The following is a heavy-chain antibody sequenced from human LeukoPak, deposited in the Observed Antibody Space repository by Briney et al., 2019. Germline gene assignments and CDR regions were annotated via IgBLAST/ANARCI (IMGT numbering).Heavy chain of an antibody. CDR1: GGTFSSYA. Sequence: ASVKVSCKASGGTFSSYAISWVRQAPGQGLEWMGWISAYNGNTNYAQKLQGRVTMTTDTSTSTAYMELRSLRSDDTAVYYCARXFAQYSSGWYPXWFDPWGQGXLVTVSS. CDR3: ARXFAQYSSGWYPXWFDP. J-gene: IGHJ5*02. V-gene: IGHV1-18*01. CDR2: ISAYNGNT. D-gene: IGHD6-19*01.